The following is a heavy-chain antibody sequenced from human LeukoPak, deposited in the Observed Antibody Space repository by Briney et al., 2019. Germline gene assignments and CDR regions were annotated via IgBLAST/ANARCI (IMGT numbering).Heavy chain of an antibody. J-gene: IGHJ4*02. D-gene: IGHD3-3*01. CDR1: GFTFSSYA. CDR3: AKEGARDYDFWSGYSDYFDY. V-gene: IGHV3-23*01. CDR2: ISGSGGST. Sequence: GGSLRLSCAASGFTFSSYAMSWVRQAPGKGLEWVSAISGSGGSTYYADSVKGRFTISRDNSKNTLYLQMNSLRAEDTAVYYCAKEGARDYDFWSGYSDYFDYWGQGTLVTVSS.